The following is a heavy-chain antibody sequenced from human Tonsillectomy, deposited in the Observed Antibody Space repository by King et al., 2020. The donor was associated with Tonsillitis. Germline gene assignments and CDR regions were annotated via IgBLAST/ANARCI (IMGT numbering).Heavy chain of an antibody. CDR3: ARDLLEAVSVYIFAY. V-gene: IGHV1-2*02. CDR1: RYSFTGYY. J-gene: IGHJ4*02. Sequence: LVQSGAEVKKPGASVKVSCKGSRYSFTGYYMHWVRQAPGQGLEWMGWINPNSGGTKYAQKFQGRVTMTRDTSISTAYMELSSLKSDDTAVYYCARDLLEAVSVYIFAYWGQGTLFTVSS. D-gene: IGHD6-19*01. CDR2: INPNSGGT.